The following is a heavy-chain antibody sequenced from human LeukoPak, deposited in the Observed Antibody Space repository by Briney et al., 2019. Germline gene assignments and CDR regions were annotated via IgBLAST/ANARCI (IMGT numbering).Heavy chain of an antibody. CDR2: IYTSGST. D-gene: IGHD3-22*01. CDR3: ARDYDSSGYYSRDAFDI. Sequence: PSETLSLTCTVSGGSISSYYWSWIRQPAGKGLEWIGRIYTSGSTNYNPSLKSRVTMSVDTSKNQFSLKLSSVTAADTAVYYCARDYDSSGYYSRDAFDIWGQGTMVTVSS. V-gene: IGHV4-4*07. CDR1: GGSISSYY. J-gene: IGHJ3*02.